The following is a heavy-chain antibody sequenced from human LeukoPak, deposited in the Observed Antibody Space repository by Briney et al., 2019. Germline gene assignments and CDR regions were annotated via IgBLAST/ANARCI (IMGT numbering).Heavy chain of an antibody. J-gene: IGHJ3*02. D-gene: IGHD3-3*01. CDR3: ARDPLGITIFGVDDAFDI. Sequence: ASVKVSCKASGYTFTSYAMHWVRQAPGQRLEWMGWINAGNGNTKYSQKFQGRVTITRDTSASTAYMELSSLRSEDTAVYYCARDPLGITIFGVDDAFDIWGQGIMVTASS. CDR2: INAGNGNT. CDR1: GYTFTSYA. V-gene: IGHV1-3*01.